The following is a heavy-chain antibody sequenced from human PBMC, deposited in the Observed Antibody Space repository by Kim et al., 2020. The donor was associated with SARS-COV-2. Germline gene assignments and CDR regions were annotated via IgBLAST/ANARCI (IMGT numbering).Heavy chain of an antibody. CDR2: IKSDGGT. J-gene: IGHJ4*02. CDR1: GFTVTDNY. Sequence: GGSLRLSCAVSGFTVTDNYITWVRQASGKGLQWLSLIKSDGGTSYVDSVKGRFSVSRDIPKNTVYLQLTNLRAEDTAVYHCARVDWSKRWLQIDDWGQGTLVTVSS. D-gene: IGHD5-12*01. CDR3: ARVDWSKRWLQIDD. V-gene: IGHV3-66*01.